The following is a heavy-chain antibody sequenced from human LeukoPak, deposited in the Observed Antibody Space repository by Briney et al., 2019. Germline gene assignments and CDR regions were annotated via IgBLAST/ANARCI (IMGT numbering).Heavy chain of an antibody. CDR3: ARAEGYYDFWSGYPYYYGMDV. D-gene: IGHD3-3*01. Sequence: ASVKVSCKASGYTFTGYYMHWARQAPGQGLEWMGWINPNSGGTNYAQKFQGWVTMTRDTSISTAYMELSRLRSDDTAVYYCARAEGYYDFWSGYPYYYGMDVWGQGTTVTVSS. CDR1: GYTFTGYY. V-gene: IGHV1-2*04. J-gene: IGHJ6*02. CDR2: INPNSGGT.